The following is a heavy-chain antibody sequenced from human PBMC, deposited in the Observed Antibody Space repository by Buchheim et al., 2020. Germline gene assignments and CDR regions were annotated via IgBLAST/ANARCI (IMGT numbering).Heavy chain of an antibody. CDR2: ISSSSSYI. V-gene: IGHV3-21*01. J-gene: IGHJ6*02. Sequence: EVQLVESGGGLVKPGGSLRLSCAASGFTFSSYSMNWVRQAPGKGLEWVSSISSSSSYIYYADSVKGRFTISRDNAKNSLYLQMNSLRAEDTAVYYCARKGAPDGDFWSGYYWGYYYGMDVWGQGTT. D-gene: IGHD3-3*01. CDR1: GFTFSSYS. CDR3: ARKGAPDGDFWSGYYWGYYYGMDV.